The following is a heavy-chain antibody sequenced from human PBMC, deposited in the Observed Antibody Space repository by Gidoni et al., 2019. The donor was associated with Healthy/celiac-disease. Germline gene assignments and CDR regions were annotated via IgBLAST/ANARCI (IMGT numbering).Heavy chain of an antibody. CDR1: GFTFSSYW. J-gene: IGHJ4*02. Sequence: RLSCSASGFTFSSYWMHWVRQAPGKGLVWVSRINSDGSSTSYADSVKGRFTISRDNAKNTLYLQMNSLRAEDTAVYYCARWAGPMATAPIDYWGQGTLVTVSS. CDR2: INSDGSST. D-gene: IGHD5-12*01. V-gene: IGHV3-74*01. CDR3: ARWAGPMATAPIDY.